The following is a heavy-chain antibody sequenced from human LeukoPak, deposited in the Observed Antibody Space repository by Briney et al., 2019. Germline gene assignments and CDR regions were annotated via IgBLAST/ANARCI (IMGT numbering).Heavy chain of an antibody. CDR2: ISSSGSTI. V-gene: IGHV3-48*03. CDR3: ARTSSGWYDY. Sequence: GGSLRLSCAASGFTFSSYEMNWVRQAPGKGLEWVSHISSSGSTIYYADSVKGRFTISRDNAKNSLYLQMNSLRAEDTAVYYCARTSSGWYDYWGQGTLVTVSS. CDR1: GFTFSSYE. D-gene: IGHD6-19*01. J-gene: IGHJ4*02.